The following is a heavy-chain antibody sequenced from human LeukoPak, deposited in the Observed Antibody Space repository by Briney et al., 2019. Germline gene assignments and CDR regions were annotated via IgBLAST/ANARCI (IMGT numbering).Heavy chain of an antibody. CDR1: GGSFSGYY. Sequence: SETLSLTCAVYGGSFSGYYWNWIRQPPGKGLEWIGEINHSGSTNYNPSLKSRVTISVDTSKNQFSLKLSSVAAADTAVYYCARGGATMVRGVHGYWGQGTLVTVSS. CDR3: ARGGATMVRGVHGY. D-gene: IGHD3-10*01. V-gene: IGHV4-34*01. CDR2: INHSGST. J-gene: IGHJ4*02.